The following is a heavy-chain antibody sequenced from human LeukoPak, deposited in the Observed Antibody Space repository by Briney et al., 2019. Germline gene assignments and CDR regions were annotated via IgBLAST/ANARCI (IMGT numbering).Heavy chain of an antibody. Sequence: GASVKVSCKASGYTFTSYGISWVRQAPGQGLEWMGWISAYNGNTNYAQKLQGRVTMTTDTSTSAAYMELRSLRSDDTAVYYCARAPIYDSSGYYYTESFQHWGQGTLVTVSS. D-gene: IGHD3-22*01. V-gene: IGHV1-18*01. CDR2: ISAYNGNT. CDR3: ARAPIYDSSGYYYTESFQH. J-gene: IGHJ1*01. CDR1: GYTFTSYG.